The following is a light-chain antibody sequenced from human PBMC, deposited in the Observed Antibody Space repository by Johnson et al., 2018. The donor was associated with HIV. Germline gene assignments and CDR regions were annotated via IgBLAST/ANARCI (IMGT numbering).Light chain of an antibody. CDR2: ENN. J-gene: IGLJ1*01. Sequence: QSVLTQPPSVSAAPGQNVNISCSGGSPNIGSNYVSWYQQFPGTAPKLLIYENNKRPSGIPDRFSGSKSGTSATLGITGIQTGDEADYYCGTWDSSLSAGGVFGTGTKVTVL. CDR3: GTWDSSLSAGGV. V-gene: IGLV1-51*02. CDR1: SPNIGSNY.